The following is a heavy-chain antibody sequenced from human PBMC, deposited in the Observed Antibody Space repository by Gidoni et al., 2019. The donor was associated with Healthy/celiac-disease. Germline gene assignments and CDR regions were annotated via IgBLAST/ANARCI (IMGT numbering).Heavy chain of an antibody. J-gene: IGHJ4*02. CDR1: GFTFSSYS. CDR3: ARDLRVTSGRGDY. Sequence: EVQLVESGGGLVKPGGSLRLSCAASGFTFSSYSMNWVRQAPGKGLEWVSSISSSSSYIYYADSVKGRFTISRDNAKNSLYLQMNSLRAEDTAVYYCARDLRVTSGRGDYWGQGTLVTVSS. CDR2: ISSSSSYI. V-gene: IGHV3-21*01. D-gene: IGHD4-17*01.